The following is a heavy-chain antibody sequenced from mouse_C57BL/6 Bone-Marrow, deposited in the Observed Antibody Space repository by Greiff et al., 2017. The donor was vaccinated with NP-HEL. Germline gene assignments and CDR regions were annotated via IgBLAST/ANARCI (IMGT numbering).Heavy chain of an antibody. CDR2: ISGGGGTT. J-gene: IGHJ2*01. CDR1: GFTFSSYT. CDR3: AEHDYYGSSYDY. V-gene: IGHV5-9*01. Sequence: EVHLVESGGGLVKPGGSLKLSCAASGFTFSSYTMYWVRQTPEKRLEWVATISGGGGTTYYPDSVKGRFTFSIDKTKNTLYLQLSSLRSEDTSLYYCAEHDYYGSSYDYWGQGTTLTVSS. D-gene: IGHD1-1*01.